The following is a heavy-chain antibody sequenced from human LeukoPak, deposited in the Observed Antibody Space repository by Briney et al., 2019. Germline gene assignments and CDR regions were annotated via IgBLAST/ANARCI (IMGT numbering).Heavy chain of an antibody. CDR3: ASLVNTYYYDSSGYYDY. V-gene: IGHV4-59*05. Sequence: SETLSLTCTVSGGSISSYYWSWIRQPAGKGLEWIGSIYYSGSTYYNPSLKSRVTISVDTSKNQFSLKLSSVTAADTAVYYCASLVNTYYYDSSGYYDYWGQGTLVTVSS. J-gene: IGHJ4*02. D-gene: IGHD3-22*01. CDR2: IYYSGST. CDR1: GGSISSYY.